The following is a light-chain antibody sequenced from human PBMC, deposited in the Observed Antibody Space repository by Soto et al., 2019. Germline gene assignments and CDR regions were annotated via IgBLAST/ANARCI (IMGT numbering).Light chain of an antibody. J-gene: IGKJ2*01. CDR3: LQATHWPHT. V-gene: IGKV2-30*02. Sequence: VVVTQCILSQSVTLGQRASVSCGSRRSLVHSDGNIYLIWFQQRPGQSPRRLIYQVSNRDSGVPDRFSGRGSVTDFTLKISRVEAEDVGVYYCLQATHWPHTFGQGTKVDIK. CDR1: RSLVHSDGNIY. CDR2: QVS.